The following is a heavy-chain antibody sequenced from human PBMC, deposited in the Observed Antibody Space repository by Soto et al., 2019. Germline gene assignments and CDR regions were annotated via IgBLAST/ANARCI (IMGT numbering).Heavy chain of an antibody. CDR3: ARERHGSGSHPPSVDYFDY. Sequence: SETLSLTCTVSGGSISSGGYYWSWIRQHPGKGLEWIGYIYYSGSTYYNPSLKSRVTISVDTSKNQFSLKLSSVTAADTAVYYCARERHGSGSHPPSVDYFDYWGQGTLVTVSS. V-gene: IGHV4-31*03. CDR1: GGSISSGGYY. CDR2: IYYSGST. J-gene: IGHJ4*02. D-gene: IGHD3-10*01.